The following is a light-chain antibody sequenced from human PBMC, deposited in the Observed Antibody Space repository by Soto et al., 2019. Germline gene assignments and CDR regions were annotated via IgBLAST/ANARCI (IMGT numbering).Light chain of an antibody. CDR1: SGSLASNY. J-gene: IGLJ2*01. CDR3: QSYDSGDSVV. Sequence: NFMLTQTHSVSESPGKTVTISCTRSSGSLASNYVQWYQQRPGSAPTTVIYENNQRPSGVPDRFSGSIDSSSNSASLTISGLKAEDEADYYCQSYDSGDSVVFGGGTKVTVL. CDR2: ENN. V-gene: IGLV6-57*04.